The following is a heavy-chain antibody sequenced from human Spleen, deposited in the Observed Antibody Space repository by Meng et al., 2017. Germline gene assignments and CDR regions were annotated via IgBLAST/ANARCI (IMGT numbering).Heavy chain of an antibody. Sequence: GPLRLSCTVSGYSISSGYFWVWIRQSPGTGLEWIGSIYHSGTTYYNPSLKSRVTMSVDTSKNQFSLKLSSVTAADTAVYYCARGSIVAAGNYFDYWGQGTLVTVSS. CDR1: GYSISSGYF. D-gene: IGHD6-13*01. V-gene: IGHV4-38-2*02. CDR3: ARGSIVAAGNYFDY. J-gene: IGHJ4*02. CDR2: IYHSGTT.